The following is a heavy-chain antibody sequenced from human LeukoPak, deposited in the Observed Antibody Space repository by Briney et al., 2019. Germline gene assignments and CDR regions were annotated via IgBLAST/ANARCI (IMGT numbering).Heavy chain of an antibody. CDR2: MCRSGSP. CDR1: GFTFSSYA. V-gene: IGHV4-34*01. Sequence: GSLRLSCAASGFTFSSYAMSWVRQAPGKGLEWIGEMCRSGSPDYNPSLRSRVTISVDMSQNHFSLRLTSMTAADTAVYYCTRGLKLPFDWGQGTLVTVSS. J-gene: IGHJ4*02. CDR3: TRGLKLPFD.